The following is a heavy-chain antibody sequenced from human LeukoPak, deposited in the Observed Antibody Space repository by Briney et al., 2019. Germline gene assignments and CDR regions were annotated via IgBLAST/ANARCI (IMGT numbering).Heavy chain of an antibody. V-gene: IGHV3-30-3*01. CDR2: ISYDGSNK. J-gene: IGHJ4*02. D-gene: IGHD1-26*01. CDR1: GFTFSNYA. Sequence: GGSLRLSCAASGFTFSNYAMHWVRQAPGKGLEWVAVISYDGSNKYYTDSVKGRFTISRDNSKNTLYLQMSSLRAEDTSMYYCARPQSKWELLGYFDYWGQGTLVTVSS. CDR3: ARPQSKWELLGYFDY.